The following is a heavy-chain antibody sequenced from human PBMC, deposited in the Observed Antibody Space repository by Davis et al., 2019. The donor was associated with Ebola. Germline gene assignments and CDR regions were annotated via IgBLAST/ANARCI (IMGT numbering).Heavy chain of an antibody. CDR1: SGSISSGGYS. Sequence: MPSETLSLTCTVSSGSISSGGYSWSWIRRPPGKGLEWIGYIYPSGNTKYNPSLKSRVAMSVDGSMNRFSLKLNSVTAADTAVYYCARTTSKVGYWYFDLWGRGTLVTVSS. CDR3: ARTTSKVGYWYFDL. CDR2: IYPSGNT. D-gene: IGHD1-14*01. J-gene: IGHJ2*01. V-gene: IGHV4-30-2*01.